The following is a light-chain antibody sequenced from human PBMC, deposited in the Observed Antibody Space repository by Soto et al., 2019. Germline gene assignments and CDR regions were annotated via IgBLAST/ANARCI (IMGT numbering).Light chain of an antibody. J-gene: IGKJ3*01. CDR2: MGS. Sequence: DIVMTQSPLSLSVTPGEPASISCRSSQSLLHSNGYNYLDWYLQKPGQSPQLLIYMGSNRAPGVPDKFTGSGSGTDFTLTISRVETEDVGVYYCMQSLQTAFTFGPGTKVDIK. CDR1: QSLLHSNGYNY. CDR3: MQSLQTAFT. V-gene: IGKV2-28*01.